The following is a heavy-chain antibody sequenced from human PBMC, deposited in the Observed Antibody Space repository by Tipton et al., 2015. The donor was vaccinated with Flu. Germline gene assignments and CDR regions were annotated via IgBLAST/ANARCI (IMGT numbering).Heavy chain of an antibody. D-gene: IGHD2-21*01. CDR3: ARGSVVAND. CDR2: ITGTSTYI. Sequence: SLRLSCAASGFIFSTYTMNWVRQAPGKGLEWVSSITGTSTYIYYADSVMGRFTISRDNAKNSLYLQMNSLRAEDSAVHYCARGSVVANDWGQGTPLTVSS. V-gene: IGHV3-21*06. CDR1: GFIFSTYT. J-gene: IGHJ4*02.